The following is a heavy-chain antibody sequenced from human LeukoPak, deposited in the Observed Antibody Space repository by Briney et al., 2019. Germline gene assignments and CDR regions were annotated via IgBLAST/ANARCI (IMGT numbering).Heavy chain of an antibody. V-gene: IGHV3-73*01. CDR1: GFTFSGSA. D-gene: IGHD3-9*01. CDR3: TIYDILTGYYDY. J-gene: IGHJ4*02. Sequence: PGGSLRLSCAASGFTFSGSAMHWVRQASGKGLEWVGRIRSKANSYATAYAASVKGRFTISRDDSKNTAYLQMNSLKTEDTAVYYCTIYDILTGYYDYWGQGTLVTVSS. CDR2: IRSKANSYAT.